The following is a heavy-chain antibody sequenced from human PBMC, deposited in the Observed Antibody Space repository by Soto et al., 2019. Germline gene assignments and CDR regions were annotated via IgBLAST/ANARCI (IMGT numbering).Heavy chain of an antibody. Sequence: PSETLSLTCAVSGYSISSSNWWGWIRQPPGKGLEWIGYIYYSGTTYYNPSLKSRVTMSVDTSKNQFSLKLTSVTAVDTAVYYCARRGVSGPVDYWGQGTLVTVSS. D-gene: IGHD3-10*01. J-gene: IGHJ4*02. CDR1: GYSISSSNW. V-gene: IGHV4-28*01. CDR3: ARRGVSGPVDY. CDR2: IYYSGTT.